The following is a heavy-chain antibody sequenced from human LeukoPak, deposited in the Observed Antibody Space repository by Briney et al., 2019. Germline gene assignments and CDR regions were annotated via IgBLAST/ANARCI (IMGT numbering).Heavy chain of an antibody. J-gene: IGHJ4*02. V-gene: IGHV1-46*01. Sequence: ASVKVSCKASGYTFTSYYMHWVRQAPGQGLEWMGIINPSGGSTSYAQKFQGRVTMTRDTSTSTVYMELSSLRSEDTAVYYCARDLSPQQLVRDGGFDYWGQGTLVTVSS. CDR1: GYTFTSYY. CDR3: ARDLSPQQLVRDGGFDY. D-gene: IGHD6-13*01. CDR2: INPSGGST.